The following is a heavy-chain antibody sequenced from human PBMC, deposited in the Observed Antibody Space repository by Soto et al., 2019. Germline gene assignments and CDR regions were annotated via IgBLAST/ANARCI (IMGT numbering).Heavy chain of an antibody. CDR3: AKDPSRECSSTSCYYYYGMDV. V-gene: IGHV3-23*01. CDR2: ISGSGGST. J-gene: IGHJ6*02. Sequence: GGSLRLSCAASGFTFSSYAMSWVRQAPGKGLEWVSAISGSGGSTYYADPVKGRFTISRDNSKNTLYLKMNSLRAEDTAVYYCAKDPSRECSSTSCYYYYGMDVWGQGTTVTVSS. CDR1: GFTFSSYA. D-gene: IGHD2-2*01.